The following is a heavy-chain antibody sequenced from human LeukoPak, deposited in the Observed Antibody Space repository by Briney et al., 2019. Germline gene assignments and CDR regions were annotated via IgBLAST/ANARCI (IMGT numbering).Heavy chain of an antibody. CDR2: IYSGGST. V-gene: IGHV3-66*02. D-gene: IGHD6-13*01. CDR1: GFTVSSNY. J-gene: IGHJ4*02. Sequence: QPGGSLRLSCAASGFTVSSNYMSWVRQAPGKGLEWVSVIYSGGSTYYADSVKGRFTISRDNSKNTLYHQMNSLRAEDTAVYYCARDSRAAAGTGDFDYWGQGTLVTVSS. CDR3: ARDSRAAAGTGDFDY.